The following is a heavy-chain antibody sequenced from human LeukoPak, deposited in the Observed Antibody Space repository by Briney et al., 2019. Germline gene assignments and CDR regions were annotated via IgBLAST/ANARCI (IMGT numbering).Heavy chain of an antibody. CDR1: GFTFSSYN. CDR3: ARERSGSEIFARSFDI. D-gene: IGHD3-3*01. CDR2: ISTSSSYI. J-gene: IGHJ3*02. V-gene: IGHV3-21*04. Sequence: GGSLRLSCAASGFTFSSYNMNWVRQAPGKGLEWVSFISTSSSYIYYAGSLKGRFTLSRDNAKNSLYLQMNSLRAEDTAVYYCARERSGSEIFARSFDIWGQGTMVTVSS.